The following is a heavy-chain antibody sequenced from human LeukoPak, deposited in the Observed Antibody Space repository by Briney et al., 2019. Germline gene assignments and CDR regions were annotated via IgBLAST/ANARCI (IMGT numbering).Heavy chain of an antibody. CDR2: IYYSGST. CDR1: GGSISSYY. CDR3: ARGSGIVVVPAAMSPYWFDP. D-gene: IGHD2-2*01. Sequence: PSETLSLTCTVSGGSISSYYWSWIRQLPGKGLEWIGYIYYSGSTNYNPSLKSRVTISVDTSKNQFSLKLSSVTAADTAVYYCARGSGIVVVPAAMSPYWFDPWGQGTLVTVSS. V-gene: IGHV4-59*01. J-gene: IGHJ5*02.